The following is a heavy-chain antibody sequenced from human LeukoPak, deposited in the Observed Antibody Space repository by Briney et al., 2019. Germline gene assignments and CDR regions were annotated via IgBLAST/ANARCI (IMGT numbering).Heavy chain of an antibody. Sequence: GGSLRLSCAASRFTFSSYGMHWVRQAPGKGLEWVTFIRDDGSNKYYVDSVKGRFIISRDNSKNTVYLQMSDLRVEDTAVYYCAKGGLQGFYYNYVDVWGKGTTVTVSS. CDR3: AKGGLQGFYYNYVDV. CDR1: RFTFSSYG. CDR2: IRDDGSNK. J-gene: IGHJ6*03. D-gene: IGHD4-11*01. V-gene: IGHV3-30*02.